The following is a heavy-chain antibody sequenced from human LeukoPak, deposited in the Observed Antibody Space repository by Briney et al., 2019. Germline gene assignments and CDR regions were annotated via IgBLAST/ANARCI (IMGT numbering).Heavy chain of an antibody. V-gene: IGHV1-24*01. CDR1: GYTLTELS. Sequence: ASVKVSCKVSGYTLTELSMHWVRQAPGKGLEWMGGFDPEDGETIYAQKFQGRVTMTEDTSTGTAYMELSSLRSEDTAVYYCATETMYSSGWYRLDYWGQGTLVTVSS. D-gene: IGHD6-19*01. CDR3: ATETMYSSGWYRLDY. J-gene: IGHJ4*02. CDR2: FDPEDGET.